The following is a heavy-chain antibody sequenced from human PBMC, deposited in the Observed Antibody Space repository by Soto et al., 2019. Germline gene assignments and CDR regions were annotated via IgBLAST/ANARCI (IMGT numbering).Heavy chain of an antibody. Sequence: GSLRLSCEDSGFTFSKYWMSWVHQAPGRGLEWVASISQDGTEKHYVDSVKGRFTVSRDNSKNSVYLQMNSLRDDDTAVYFCARDRGPNTLDYWGQGTPVTVSS. J-gene: IGHJ4*02. CDR1: GFTFSKYW. CDR2: ISQDGTEK. V-gene: IGHV3-7*01. CDR3: ARDRGPNTLDY.